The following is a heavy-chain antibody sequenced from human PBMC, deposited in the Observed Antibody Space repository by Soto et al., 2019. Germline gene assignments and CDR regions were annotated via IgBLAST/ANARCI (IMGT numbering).Heavy chain of an antibody. V-gene: IGHV3-21*01. CDR2: ISSSSSYI. CDR1: GFTFSSYS. CDR3: ARDRLQSSSWYRIYYYYGMDV. J-gene: IGHJ6*02. D-gene: IGHD6-13*01. Sequence: PGGSLRLSCAASGFTFSSYSMNWVRQAPGKGLEWVSSISSSSSYIYYADSVKGRFTISRDNAKNSLYLQMNSLRAEDTAVYYCARDRLQSSSWYRIYYYYGMDVWGQGTTVTVSS.